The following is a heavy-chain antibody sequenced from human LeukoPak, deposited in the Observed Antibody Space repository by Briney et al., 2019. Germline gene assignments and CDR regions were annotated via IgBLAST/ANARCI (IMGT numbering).Heavy chain of an antibody. J-gene: IGHJ5*02. D-gene: IGHD3-3*02. CDR2: IYPGDSDT. CDR1: GSTFTSYW. V-gene: IGHV5-51*01. CDR3: ARRGRVAWNWFDP. Sequence: PGESLKISCQGSGSTFTSYWIGWVRQLPGKGLEWMGIIYPGDSDTRYSPSFQGQVTISADKSISTAYLQWSSLKASDTAMYYCARRGRVAWNWFDPWGQGTLVTVSS.